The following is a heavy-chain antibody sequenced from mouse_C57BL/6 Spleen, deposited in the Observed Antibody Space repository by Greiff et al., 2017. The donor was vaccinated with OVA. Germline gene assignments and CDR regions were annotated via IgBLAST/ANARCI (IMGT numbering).Heavy chain of an antibody. CDR2: IDPSDSYT. Sequence: QVQLQQPGAELVKPGASVKLSCKASGYTFTSYWMQWVKQRPGQGLEWIGEIDPSDSYTNYNQKFKGKATLTVDTSSSTAYMQLSSLTSEDSAVYYWARMGFYYDYDWYFDVWGTGTTVTVSS. D-gene: IGHD2-4*01. CDR1: GYTFTSYW. J-gene: IGHJ1*03. V-gene: IGHV1-50*01. CDR3: ARMGFYYDYDWYFDV.